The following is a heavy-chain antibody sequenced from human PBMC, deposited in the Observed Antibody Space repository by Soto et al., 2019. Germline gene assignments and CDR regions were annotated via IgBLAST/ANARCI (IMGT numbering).Heavy chain of an antibody. CDR3: PTDTPPPHAYNYLNS. CDR1: GFTFSSYA. V-gene: IGHV3-30-3*01. D-gene: IGHD1-1*01. J-gene: IGHJ4*02. CDR2: ISYDGSNK. Sequence: GGSLRLSCAASGFTFSSYAMHWVRQAPGKGLEWVAVISYDGSNKYYADSVKGRFTISRENSKNSLYLQMNSLRAAHTALYYSPTDTPPPHAYNYLNSWGQGTRGTSSP.